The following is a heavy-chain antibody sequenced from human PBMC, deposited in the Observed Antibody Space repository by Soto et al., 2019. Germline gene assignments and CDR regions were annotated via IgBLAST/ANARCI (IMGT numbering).Heavy chain of an antibody. CDR1: GFSLTTTGVG. D-gene: IGHD3-16*01. J-gene: IGHJ4*02. CDR2: IFWDDDQ. V-gene: IGHV2-5*02. CDR3: AHRVPTWGGYDY. Sequence: QITLKESGPTLVKPTETLTLTCTFSGFSLTTTGVGVGWIRQPPGKALEWLALIFWDDDQRYSPSLSSRLTITKDTSKNQVVLTMTNMDPVDTGTYYCAHRVPTWGGYDYWGQGTLVTVSS.